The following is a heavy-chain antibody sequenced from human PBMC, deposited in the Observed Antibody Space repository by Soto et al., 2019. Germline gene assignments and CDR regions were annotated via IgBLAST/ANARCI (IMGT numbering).Heavy chain of an antibody. CDR3: ARDPRDWGEWCGIQL. Sequence: EVQLSESGGGFVQPGGSQRLSCEASGFSFSDYSMSWVRQAPGKGLEWVSFITGAGDNTYYADSVKGRFTISRDDSRNTVFLQMTSLRPEDMAIYVCARDPRDWGEWCGIQLWGQGARVTVSS. D-gene: IGHD3-16*01. CDR1: GFSFSDYS. J-gene: IGHJ4*02. V-gene: IGHV3-23*01. CDR2: ITGAGDNT.